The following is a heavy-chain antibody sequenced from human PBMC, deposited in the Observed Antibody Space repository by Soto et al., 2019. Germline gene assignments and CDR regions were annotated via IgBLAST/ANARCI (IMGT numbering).Heavy chain of an antibody. CDR3: ASTRDSGTSYYFDS. D-gene: IGHD1-26*01. J-gene: IGHJ4*02. V-gene: IGHV3-53*01. CDR2: IYKGGGT. CDR1: GFTVSSHY. Sequence: VSLRLSCAASGFTVSSHYMSWVRQGPGKGLEWVSTIYKGGGTFYAESVKGRFTISRDTSQNTVFLQMNSLRAEDTAVYHCASTRDSGTSYYFDSWGQGTLVTVSS.